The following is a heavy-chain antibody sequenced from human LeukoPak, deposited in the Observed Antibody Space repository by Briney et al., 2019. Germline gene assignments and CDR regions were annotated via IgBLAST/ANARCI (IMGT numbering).Heavy chain of an antibody. J-gene: IGHJ4*02. CDR1: GYTFTSYD. V-gene: IGHV1-8*01. Sequence: ASVKVSCKASGYTFTSYDINWVRQATGQGLEWMGWMNPNSGNTGYAQKFQGRVTMTRNTSISTAYMELSSLRSEDTAVYYCARDEDGSIAAAGILDYWGQGTLVTVSS. CDR2: MNPNSGNT. CDR3: ARDEDGSIAAAGILDY. D-gene: IGHD6-13*01.